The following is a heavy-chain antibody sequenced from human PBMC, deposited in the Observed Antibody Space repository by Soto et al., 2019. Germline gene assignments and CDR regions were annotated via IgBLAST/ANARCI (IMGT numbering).Heavy chain of an antibody. CDR1: GGSISSYY. J-gene: IGHJ5*02. Sequence: LSLTCTVSGGSISSYYWSWIRQPPGKGLEWIGYIYYVESTNYNPSLKSRVIISVDTSKNQFSLRLSSVTAADTAVYYCARGYYDTSGYSLDTWGQVTLVTVSS. CDR3: ARGYYDTSGYSLDT. V-gene: IGHV4-59*01. D-gene: IGHD3-22*01. CDR2: IYYVEST.